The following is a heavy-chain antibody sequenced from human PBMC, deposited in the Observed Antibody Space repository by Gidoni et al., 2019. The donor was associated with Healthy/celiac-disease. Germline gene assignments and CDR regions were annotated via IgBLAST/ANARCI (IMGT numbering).Heavy chain of an antibody. CDR1: GFPFSSYG. J-gene: IGHJ4*02. CDR3: ARDMNYGDYYFDY. CDR2: IWYDGSNK. V-gene: IGHV3-33*01. Sequence: QVQLLESGGGVVQPGRSLRLSCAASGFPFSSYGMHWVRQAPGKGLEWVAVIWYDGSNKYYADSVKGRFTISRDNSKNTLYLQMNSLRAEDTAVYYCARDMNYGDYYFDYWGQGTLVTVSS. D-gene: IGHD4-17*01.